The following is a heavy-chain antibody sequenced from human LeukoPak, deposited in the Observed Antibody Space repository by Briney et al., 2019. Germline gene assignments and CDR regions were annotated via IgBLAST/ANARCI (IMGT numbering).Heavy chain of an antibody. J-gene: IGHJ4*02. CDR3: ARYDQWLGFDY. CDR1: GGTFSSYA. V-gene: IGHV1-69*05. CDR2: IIPIFGTA. D-gene: IGHD5-12*01. Sequence: SVKVSCKASGGTFSSYAISWVRQAPGQGLEWMGRIIPIFGTANYTQKFQGRVTITTDESTSTAYMELSSLRSEDTAVYYCARYDQWLGFDYWGQGTLVTVSS.